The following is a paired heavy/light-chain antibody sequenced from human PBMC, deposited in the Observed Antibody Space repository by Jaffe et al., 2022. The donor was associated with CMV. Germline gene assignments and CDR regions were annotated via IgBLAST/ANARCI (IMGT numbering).Light chain of an antibody. CDR2: DVS. CDR3: SSYTSSSTLGEV. Sequence: QSALTQPASVSGSPGQSITISCTGTTSDVGGYNYVSWYQQHPGKAPKLMIYDVSNRPSGVSNRFSGSKSGNTASLTISGLQAEDEAHYYCSSYTSSSTLGEVFGGGTKLTVL. V-gene: IGLV2-14*03. CDR1: TSDVGGYNY. J-gene: IGLJ3*02.
Heavy chain of an antibody. J-gene: IGHJ4*02. CDR3: AKGGSGWSSFDY. CDR1: GFTFDGYA. CDR2: ISWNSGNI. V-gene: IGHV3-9*01. Sequence: EVQLVESGGGLVQPGRSLRLSCAASGFTFDGYAMHWVRQAPGKGLEWVSGISWNSGNIVYANSVKGRFIISRDNAKNSLYLQMNSLRAEDTALYYCAKGGSGWSSFDYWGQGILVTVSS. D-gene: IGHD6-19*01.